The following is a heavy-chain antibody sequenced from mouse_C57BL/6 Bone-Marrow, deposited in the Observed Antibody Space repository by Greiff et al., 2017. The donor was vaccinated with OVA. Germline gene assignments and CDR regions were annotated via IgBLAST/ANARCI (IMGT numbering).Heavy chain of an antibody. CDR1: GFTFSSYA. CDR3: ARDYYGSTRFAY. V-gene: IGHV5-4*01. Sequence: EVQRVESGGGLVKPGGSLKLSCAASGFTFSSYAMSWVRQTPEKRLEWVATISDGGSYTYYPDNVKGRFTISRDNAKNNLYLQMSHLKSEDTAMYYCARDYYGSTRFAYWGQGTLVTVSA. J-gene: IGHJ3*01. CDR2: ISDGGSYT. D-gene: IGHD1-1*01.